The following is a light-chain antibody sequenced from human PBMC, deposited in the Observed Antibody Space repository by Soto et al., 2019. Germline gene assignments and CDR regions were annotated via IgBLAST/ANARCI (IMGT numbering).Light chain of an antibody. CDR2: GAS. CDR3: QQYGSSPQIT. Sequence: EIVMTQSPATLSVSPGERATLSCRASQRVSNNYLAWYQQKPGQAPRLLIYGASSRATGIPDRFSGSVSGTDFTLTITRLEPEDFAVYYCQQYGSSPQITFGQGTRLEIK. V-gene: IGKV3-20*01. J-gene: IGKJ5*01. CDR1: QRVSNNY.